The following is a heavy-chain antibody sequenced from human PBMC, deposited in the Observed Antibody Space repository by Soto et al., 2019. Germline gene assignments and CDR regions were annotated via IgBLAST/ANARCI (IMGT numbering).Heavy chain of an antibody. CDR1: GFTFSSYW. D-gene: IGHD3-22*01. V-gene: IGHV3-7*01. CDR3: ARDGYYDDSSGYPSFDY. J-gene: IGHJ4*02. CDR2: IKQDGSEK. Sequence: GGSLRLSCAASGFTFSSYWMSWVRQAPGKGLEWVANIKQDGSEKYYVDSVKGRFTISRDNAKNSLYLQMNSLRAEDTAVYYCARDGYYDDSSGYPSFDYWGQGTLVTVSS.